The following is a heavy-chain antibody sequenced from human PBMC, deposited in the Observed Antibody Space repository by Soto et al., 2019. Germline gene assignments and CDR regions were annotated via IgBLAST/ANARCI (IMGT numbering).Heavy chain of an antibody. V-gene: IGHV3-23*01. CDR2: ISGSGGNT. Sequence: GGSLRLSCAAAGFTFSSYAMSWVRQAPGKGLEWVSAISGSGGNTYYADSVKGRFTISRDNSKNTLYLQMNSLRAEDTAVYYCAKDLSMIVVTPIDYWGQGTLVTVSS. CDR1: GFTFSSYA. CDR3: AKDLSMIVVTPIDY. D-gene: IGHD3-22*01. J-gene: IGHJ4*02.